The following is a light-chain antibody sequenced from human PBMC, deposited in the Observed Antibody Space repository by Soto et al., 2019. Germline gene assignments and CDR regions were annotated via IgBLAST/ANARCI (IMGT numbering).Light chain of an antibody. CDR2: GAS. J-gene: IGKJ2*01. V-gene: IGKV3-15*01. CDR3: QQYNKWPPQYT. Sequence: EIVMTQSPATLSVSPGERATLSCRASQSISSDLAWYQQKPGQAPRLLICGASTRATDIPARISGSGSGTDFTLTISSLQSEDFAVYYCQQYNKWPPQYTFGQGTKLEIK. CDR1: QSISSD.